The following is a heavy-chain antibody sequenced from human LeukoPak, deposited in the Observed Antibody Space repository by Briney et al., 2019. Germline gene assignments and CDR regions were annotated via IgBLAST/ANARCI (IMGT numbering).Heavy chain of an antibody. CDR2: ISGSGSSI. D-gene: IGHD2-2*01. V-gene: IGHV3-11*04. CDR3: ARGSCSSTSCRYYYYMDV. J-gene: IGHJ6*03. Sequence: GGSLRLSCAASGFTFSDYYMSWIRQAPGKGLEWVSYISGSGSSIYYADSVKGRFTISRDNAKKSVYLQMNSLRAEDTAVYYCARGSCSSTSCRYYYYMDVWGKGTTVTVSS. CDR1: GFTFSDYY.